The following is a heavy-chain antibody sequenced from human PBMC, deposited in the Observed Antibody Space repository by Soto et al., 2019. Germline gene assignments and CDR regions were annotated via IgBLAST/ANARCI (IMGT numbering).Heavy chain of an antibody. CDR3: ARGGGSWYFDY. V-gene: IGHV3-33*01. CDR2: IWYDGSNK. J-gene: IGHJ4*02. D-gene: IGHD6-13*01. Sequence: QVQLVKSGGGVVQPGRSLRLSCAASGFSFNSYGMHWVRQSPGSGLEWVAVIWYDGSNKYYADSVKGRITISRDNSKNTVYLQMNSLRAEDTAVYYCARGGGSWYFDYWGQGTLVTVSS. CDR1: GFSFNSYG.